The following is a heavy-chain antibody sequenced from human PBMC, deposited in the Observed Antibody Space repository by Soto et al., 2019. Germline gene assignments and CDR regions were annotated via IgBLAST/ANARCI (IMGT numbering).Heavy chain of an antibody. Sequence: QVQLVESGGGVVQPGRSLRLSCAASGFTFSNYARHWVRQAPGKGLEWVAVISYDGSNKYYADSVKGRFTISRDNSKNTLYLQMNSLRAEDTAVYYCARGITMVRGLIIDYFDYWGQGTLVTVSS. D-gene: IGHD3-10*01. CDR2: ISYDGSNK. V-gene: IGHV3-30-3*01. J-gene: IGHJ4*02. CDR3: ARGITMVRGLIIDYFDY. CDR1: GFTFSNYA.